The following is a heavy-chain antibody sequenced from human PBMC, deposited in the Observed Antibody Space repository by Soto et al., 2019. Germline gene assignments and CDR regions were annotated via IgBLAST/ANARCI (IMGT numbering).Heavy chain of an antibody. CDR2: FDLENGET. D-gene: IGHD3-22*01. V-gene: IGHV1-24*01. J-gene: IGHJ4*02. CDR1: GYTLTELS. CDR3: ARGQYFSDSSGYDDY. Sequence: ASVKVSCKVSGYTLTELSIHWVRQAPGEGLEWMGGFDLENGETIYAQRFQGRVTMTEESSADTPYMELSSLRSEDTAVYYCARGQYFSDSSGYDDYWGQGTQVTVSS.